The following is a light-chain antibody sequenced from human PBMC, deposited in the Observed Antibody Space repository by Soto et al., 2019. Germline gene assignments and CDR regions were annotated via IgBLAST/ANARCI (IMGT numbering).Light chain of an antibody. CDR2: LNSDGSH. V-gene: IGLV4-69*01. CDR1: SGHSSYA. J-gene: IGLJ1*01. Sequence: QPVLTQSPSASASLGASVKLTCTLSSGHSSYAIAWHQQQPEKGPRYLMKLNSDGSHSKGDGIPDRFSGSSSGAERYLTISSLPSEDEADYYCQTWGTGIEDYVFGTGTKLTVL. CDR3: QTWGTGIEDYV.